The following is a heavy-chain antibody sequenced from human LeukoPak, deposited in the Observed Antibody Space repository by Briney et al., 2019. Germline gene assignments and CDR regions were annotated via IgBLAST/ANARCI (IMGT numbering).Heavy chain of an antibody. CDR3: ARAYCGGDCYSEYFQH. CDR2: ISAYNGNT. Sequence: ASVKVSCKASGYTFTSYGISWVRQAPGQGLEWMGWISAYNGNTNYAQKLQGRVTMTTDTSTSTAYMELRSLRSDDTAMYYCARAYCGGDCYSEYFQHWGQGTLVTVSS. J-gene: IGHJ1*01. D-gene: IGHD2-21*02. V-gene: IGHV1-18*01. CDR1: GYTFTSYG.